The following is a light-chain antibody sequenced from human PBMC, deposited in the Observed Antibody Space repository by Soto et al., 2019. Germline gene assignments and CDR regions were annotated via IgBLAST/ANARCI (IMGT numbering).Light chain of an antibody. Sequence: ETVMTQSPATLSVSPGERATLSCRTSQSVNNNLAWYQQKVGQAPRVLIYGASTRATGIPDRFSGSGSGTEFILTISSLQSEDFVVYYCQEYNTWPWTFGQGTKVEIK. CDR1: QSVNNN. V-gene: IGKV3-15*01. CDR3: QEYNTWPWT. J-gene: IGKJ1*01. CDR2: GAS.